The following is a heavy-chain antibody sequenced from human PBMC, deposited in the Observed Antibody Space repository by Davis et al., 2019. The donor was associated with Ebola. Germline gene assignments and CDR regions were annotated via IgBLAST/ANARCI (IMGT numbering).Heavy chain of an antibody. CDR2: IYYSGST. V-gene: IGHV4-59*01. Sequence: MPSETLSLTCTVSGGSISSYYWSWIRQPPGKGLEWIGYIYYSGSTNYNPSLKSRVTISVDTSKNQFSLKLSSVTAADTAVYYCARVGYCTGGVCYQDLGVWGQGTTVTVSS. D-gene: IGHD2-8*02. CDR1: GGSISSYY. CDR3: ARVGYCTGGVCYQDLGV. J-gene: IGHJ6*02.